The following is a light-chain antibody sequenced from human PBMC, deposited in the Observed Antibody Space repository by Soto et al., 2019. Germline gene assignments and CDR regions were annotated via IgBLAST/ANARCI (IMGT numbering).Light chain of an antibody. CDR2: GAS. Sequence: EIVLTQSPGTLSLSPGERATLSCRASQSVSSSYLAWYQQKPGQAPRLLIFGASNRATGIPDNCSGSGSGTDFTLTISRLEPEDFSVYYCQQYDGYLWTISKWTKVEIK. CDR3: QQYDGYLWT. J-gene: IGKJ1*01. V-gene: IGKV3-20*01. CDR1: QSVSSSY.